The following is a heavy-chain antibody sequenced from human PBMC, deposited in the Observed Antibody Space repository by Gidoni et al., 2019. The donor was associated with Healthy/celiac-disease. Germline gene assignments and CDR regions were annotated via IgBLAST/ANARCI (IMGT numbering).Heavy chain of an antibody. CDR3: AREGATHYYYYGMDV. J-gene: IGHJ6*02. Sequence: QVQLVESGGGVVQPGRSLRLSCAASGFTFSSYGMHWVRQAPGKGLEWVAVIWYDGSNKYYADSVKGRFTISRDNSKNTLYLQMNSLRAEDTAVYYCAREGATHYYYYGMDVWGQGTTVTVSS. V-gene: IGHV3-33*01. D-gene: IGHD5-12*01. CDR2: IWYDGSNK. CDR1: GFTFSSYG.